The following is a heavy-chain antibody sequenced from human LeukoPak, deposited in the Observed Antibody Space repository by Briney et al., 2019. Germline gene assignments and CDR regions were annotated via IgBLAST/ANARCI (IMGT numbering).Heavy chain of an antibody. J-gene: IGHJ4*02. V-gene: IGHV1-2*02. D-gene: IGHD3-10*01. Sequence: GASVKVSCKASGYTFTGYYMHWVRQAPGQGLEWMGCINPNSGGTNYAQKFQGRVTMTRDTSISTAYMELSRLRSDDTAVYYCARGRSTMVRGVPTLQLWGQGTLVTVSS. CDR3: ARGRSTMVRGVPTLQL. CDR2: INPNSGGT. CDR1: GYTFTGYY.